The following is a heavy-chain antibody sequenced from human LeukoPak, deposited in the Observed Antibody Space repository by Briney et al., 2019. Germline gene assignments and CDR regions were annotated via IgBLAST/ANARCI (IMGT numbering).Heavy chain of an antibody. Sequence: GESLKISCKGSGYSFTSYWIGWVRQMPGKGLEWMGIIYPGDSATRYSPSFQGRVNISADKSISTAYLQWSTLKASDTAMYYCARRIAVAGRYYFDYWGQGALVTVSS. J-gene: IGHJ4*02. CDR1: GYSFTSYW. V-gene: IGHV5-51*01. D-gene: IGHD6-19*01. CDR3: ARRIAVAGRYYFDY. CDR2: IYPGDSAT.